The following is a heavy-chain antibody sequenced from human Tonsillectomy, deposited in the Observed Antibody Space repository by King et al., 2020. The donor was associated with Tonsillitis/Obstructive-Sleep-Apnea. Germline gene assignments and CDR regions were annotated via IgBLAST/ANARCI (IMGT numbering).Heavy chain of an antibody. V-gene: IGHV3-30*01. D-gene: IGHD4-23*01. J-gene: IGHJ3*02. CDR1: GFTFSSYA. Sequence: VQLVESGGGVVQPGRSLRLSCAASGFTFSSYAMHWVRQAPGKGLEWVAVISYDGSNKYYADSVKGRFTISRDNSKNTLYLQMNSLRAEDTAVYYCAREDGGGDAFDIWGQGKMVTVSS. CDR3: AREDGGGDAFDI. CDR2: ISYDGSNK.